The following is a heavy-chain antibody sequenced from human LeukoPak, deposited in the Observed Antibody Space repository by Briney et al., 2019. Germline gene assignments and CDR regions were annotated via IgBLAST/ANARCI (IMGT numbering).Heavy chain of an antibody. D-gene: IGHD3-22*01. CDR3: ARGGADSAYYYFDY. Sequence: TGGSLRLSCAASGFTFSSYGMHWVRQAPGKGLEWVAFIRYDGSNKYYADSVKGRFTISRDNSKNTLYLQMNSLRAEDTAVYYCARGGADSAYYYFDYWGQGTLVTVSS. V-gene: IGHV3-30*02. CDR2: IRYDGSNK. CDR1: GFTFSSYG. J-gene: IGHJ4*02.